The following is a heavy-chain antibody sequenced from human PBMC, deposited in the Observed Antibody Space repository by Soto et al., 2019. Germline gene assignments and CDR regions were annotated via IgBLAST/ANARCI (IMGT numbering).Heavy chain of an antibody. CDR1: GFTFSTYW. V-gene: IGHV3-7*03. CDR2: INPDGNVG. J-gene: IGHJ4*02. CDR3: AGWGGHDYNY. Sequence: GGSLRLSCVGSGFTFSTYWMNWVRQAPGKGLEWVANINPDGNVGTYVDSVRGRFTTSRDNAKNSLYLQMNSLRADDTAGDFCAGWGGHDYNYWGQGIMVTVSS. D-gene: IGHD4-4*01.